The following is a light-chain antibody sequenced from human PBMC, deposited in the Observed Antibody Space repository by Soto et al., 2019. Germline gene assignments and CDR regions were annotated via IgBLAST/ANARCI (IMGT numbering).Light chain of an antibody. J-gene: IGLJ1*01. CDR3: STYAGSNIDYV. Sequence: SVLTQPPSASGSPGQSVTISCTGTSSDVGGYKYVSWYQQHPGKVPKLMIYEVSKRPSGVPDRFSGSKSGNTASLTVSGLQAEDEADYYCSTYAGSNIDYVFGNGTKVTVL. CDR1: SSDVGGYKY. V-gene: IGLV2-8*01. CDR2: EVS.